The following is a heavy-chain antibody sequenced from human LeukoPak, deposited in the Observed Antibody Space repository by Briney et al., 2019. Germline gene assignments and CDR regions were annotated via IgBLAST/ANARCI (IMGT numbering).Heavy chain of an antibody. V-gene: IGHV4-4*02. CDR2: IYHSGST. CDR3: ARGVHYDFWSGYYLDY. J-gene: IGHJ4*02. Sequence: SETLSLTCAVSGGSIRSSNWWSWVRQPPGKGLEWIGEIYHSGSTNYNPSLKSRVTISVDKSKNQFSLKLSSVTAADTAVYYCARGVHYDFWSGYYLDYWGQGTLVTVSS. CDR1: GGSIRSSNW. D-gene: IGHD3-3*01.